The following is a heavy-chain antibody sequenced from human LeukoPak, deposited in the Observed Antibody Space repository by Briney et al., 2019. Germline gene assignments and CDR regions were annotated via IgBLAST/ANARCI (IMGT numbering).Heavy chain of an antibody. CDR2: INHSGST. Sequence: SDTLCLTCAVYGGSFSGYYWTWIRESAEKGLKRSSEINHSGSTSYNPSLRSQVTVLVDTSKKQFSLKLPSVTAAETAAYYCARGLLLTHRRYFDFWGQGTLVTVSS. CDR1: GGSFSGYY. CDR3: ARGLLLTHRRYFDF. J-gene: IGHJ4*02. V-gene: IGHV4-34*01. D-gene: IGHD3-9*01.